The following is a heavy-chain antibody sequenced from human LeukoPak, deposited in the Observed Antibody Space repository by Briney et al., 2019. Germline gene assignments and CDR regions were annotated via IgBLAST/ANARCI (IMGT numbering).Heavy chain of an antibody. CDR1: GFTFSSYG. D-gene: IGHD7-27*01. J-gene: IGHJ4*02. CDR3: AKDAGITGEPQPDY. CDR2: IRYDGSNK. V-gene: IGHV3-30*02. Sequence: GGSLRLSCAASGFTFSSYGMHWVRQAPGKGLQWVAFIRYDGSNKYYADSVKGRFTISRDNSENTLYLRMNSLRAEDTAVYYCAKDAGITGEPQPDYWGQGTLVTVSS.